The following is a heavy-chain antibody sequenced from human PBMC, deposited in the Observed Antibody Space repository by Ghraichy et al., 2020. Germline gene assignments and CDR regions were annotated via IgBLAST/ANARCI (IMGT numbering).Heavy chain of an antibody. CDR2: IYYNEST. V-gene: IGHV4-39*01. J-gene: IGHJ3*02. Sequence: SETLSLTCTVSGCSISSSSYYWGWLRQPPGKGLEWIGSIYYNESTYYNPSLKSRVTISVDTSKNQFSLKLSSVTAADTAEYYCARQLVTGIKGRGPFDIWGQGTMVTVSS. D-gene: IGHD1-20*01. CDR3: ARQLVTGIKGRGPFDI. CDR1: GCSISSSSYY.